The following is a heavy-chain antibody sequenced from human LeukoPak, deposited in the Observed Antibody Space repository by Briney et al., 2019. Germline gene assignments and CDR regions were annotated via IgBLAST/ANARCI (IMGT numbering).Heavy chain of an antibody. Sequence: GRSLRLSCLGSGFTFSWYGMNWVRQAPGRGLEYVSAISKNGGNTYYVDSVKGRFTISRDNSKNTLYLQMNSLRVEDTAVYFCVKDLSDRDVDYWGQGTLVTVSS. V-gene: IGHV3-64D*06. CDR1: GFTFSWYG. J-gene: IGHJ4*02. CDR3: VKDLSDRDVDY. D-gene: IGHD2-21*02. CDR2: ISKNGGNT.